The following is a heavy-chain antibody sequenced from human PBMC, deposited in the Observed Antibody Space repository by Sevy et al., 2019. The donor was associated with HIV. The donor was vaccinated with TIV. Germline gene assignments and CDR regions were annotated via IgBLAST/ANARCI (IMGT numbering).Heavy chain of an antibody. J-gene: IGHJ4*02. CDR2: ISHDGSNK. Sequence: GGSLRLSCEASGFTFSNYGMRWVRQAPGKGLEWVAIISHDGSNKYYADSVKGRFTISRDNSKHSLYLEMNSLRPEDKGVYYCAKDISGASSSWYFDYWGQGTLVTVSS. CDR3: AKDISGASSSWYFDY. CDR1: GFTFSNYG. D-gene: IGHD1-26*01. V-gene: IGHV3-30*18.